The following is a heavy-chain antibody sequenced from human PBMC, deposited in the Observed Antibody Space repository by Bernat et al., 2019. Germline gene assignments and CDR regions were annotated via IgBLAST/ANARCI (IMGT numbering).Heavy chain of an antibody. J-gene: IGHJ4*02. CDR2: LSSSGSTI. CDR1: GFTFSSYE. D-gene: IGHD6-13*01. Sequence: EVQLVESGGGLVQPGGSLRLSCAASGFTFSSYEMNWVRQAPGKGLEWVSYLSSSGSTIYYADSVKGRFTISRDNAKNSLYLQMNSLRAEDTAVYDCARNLAAAGPAGFDYWGQGTLVTVSS. CDR3: ARNLAAAGPAGFDY. V-gene: IGHV3-48*03.